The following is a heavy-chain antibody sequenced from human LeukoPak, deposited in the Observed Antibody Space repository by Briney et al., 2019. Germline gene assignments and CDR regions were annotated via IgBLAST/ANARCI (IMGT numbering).Heavy chain of an antibody. D-gene: IGHD3-3*01. CDR1: GYTFTSYY. V-gene: IGHV1-46*01. Sequence: GASVKVSCKASGYTFTSYYMHWVRQAPGQGLEWMGIINPSGGSTSYAQKFQGRVTMTEDTSTDTAYMELSSLRSEDTAVYYCATRDFWSGYDYWGQGTLVTVSS. CDR3: ATRDFWSGYDY. CDR2: INPSGGST. J-gene: IGHJ4*02.